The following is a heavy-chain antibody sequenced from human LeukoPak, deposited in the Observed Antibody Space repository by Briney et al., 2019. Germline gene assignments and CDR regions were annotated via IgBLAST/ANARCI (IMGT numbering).Heavy chain of an antibody. Sequence: PSQTLSLTCTVSGGSISSGSFYWSWVRQPAGKGLEFIGRIYTSGSINYNPSLKSRVTISVDTSKNHFSLRLSSVTAADTAVYYCARGPYSDFWSGYPYFDYWGQGTLVTVSS. D-gene: IGHD3-3*01. J-gene: IGHJ4*02. CDR2: IYTSGSI. CDR3: ARGPYSDFWSGYPYFDY. CDR1: GGSISSGSFY. V-gene: IGHV4-61*02.